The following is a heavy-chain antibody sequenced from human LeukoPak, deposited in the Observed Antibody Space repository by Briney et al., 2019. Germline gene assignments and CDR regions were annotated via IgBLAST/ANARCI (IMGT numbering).Heavy chain of an antibody. V-gene: IGHV4-34*01. CDR2: INHRGDT. D-gene: IGHD1-1*01. J-gene: IGHJ4*03. CDR3: ARGPTISETGYFDY. Sequence: SETLSLTCAVYGGSFSAYYWSWIRQSPGKGLEWIAEINHRGDTNYNPSVKSRVSISVDTSKTQFSLKVTSLTAADTAVYYCARGPTISETGYFDYWGQGTLVTVSS. CDR1: GGSFSAYY.